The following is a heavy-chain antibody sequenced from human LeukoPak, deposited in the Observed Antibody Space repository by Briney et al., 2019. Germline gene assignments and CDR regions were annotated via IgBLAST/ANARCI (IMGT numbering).Heavy chain of an antibody. J-gene: IGHJ3*02. Sequence: SETLPLTCTVSGGSISSYYWSWIRQPPGKGLEWIGYIYYSGSTNYNPSLKSRVTISVDTSKNRFSLKLSSVTAADTAVYYCARLYYGSGSYYKSDAFDIWGQGTMVTVSS. CDR3: ARLYYGSGSYYKSDAFDI. CDR1: GGSISSYY. D-gene: IGHD3-10*01. V-gene: IGHV4-59*01. CDR2: IYYSGST.